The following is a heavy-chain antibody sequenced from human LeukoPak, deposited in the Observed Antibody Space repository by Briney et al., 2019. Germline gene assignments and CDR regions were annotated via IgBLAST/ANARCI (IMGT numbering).Heavy chain of an antibody. CDR3: ARTNAFGMVIGFDP. J-gene: IGHJ5*02. CDR1: GDSVSSKSAT. D-gene: IGHD3-3*01. CDR2: TYYRSKWYN. Sequence: SQTLSLTCAISGDSVSSKSATWNWIRQSPSRGLAWLGRTYYRSKWYNDYAVYVKSRITINPDTSKNQFSLQLNSVTPEDTAVYFCARTNAFGMVIGFDPWSQGTLVTVSS. V-gene: IGHV6-1*01.